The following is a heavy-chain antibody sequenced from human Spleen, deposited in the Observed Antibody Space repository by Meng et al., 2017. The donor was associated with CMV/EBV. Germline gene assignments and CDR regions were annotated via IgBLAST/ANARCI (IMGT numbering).Heavy chain of an antibody. Sequence: TFSGGSISSSSYYWRCIRQPPGNGLEWIGSIYYSGSTYYNPSLKSRVTISVDTSKNQLSLKLSSVTAADTAVYYCARHLEWLLDFDYWGQGTLVTVSS. CDR2: IYYSGST. CDR3: ARHLEWLLDFDY. D-gene: IGHD3-3*01. J-gene: IGHJ4*02. CDR1: GGSISSSSYY. V-gene: IGHV4-39*01.